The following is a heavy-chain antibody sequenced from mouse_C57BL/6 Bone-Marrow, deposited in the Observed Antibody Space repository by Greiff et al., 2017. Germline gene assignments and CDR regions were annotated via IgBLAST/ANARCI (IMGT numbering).Heavy chain of an antibody. D-gene: IGHD1-1*01. CDR2: ISSGGSYT. CDR1: GFTFSSYG. V-gene: IGHV5-6*01. J-gene: IGHJ2*01. Sequence: EVHLVESGGDLVKPGGSLKLSCAASGFTFSSYGMSWVRQTPDKRLEWVATISSGGSYTYYPDSVKGRFTISRDNAKNTLYLQMSSLKSEDTAMYYCARSYYYGSSYFDYWGQGTTLTVSS. CDR3: ARSYYYGSSYFDY.